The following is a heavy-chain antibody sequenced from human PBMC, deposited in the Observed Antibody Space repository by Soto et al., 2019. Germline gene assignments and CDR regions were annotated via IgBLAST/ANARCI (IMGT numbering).Heavy chain of an antibody. J-gene: IGHJ4*02. V-gene: IGHV3-11*01. CDR2: ISSSGSTI. CDR1: GFTFSDSY. Sequence: QVPLVESGGGLVKPGGSLRLSCAASGFTFSDSYMSWIRQAPGKGLEWVSYISSSGSTIYYADSVKGRFTISRDNAKNSLFLQMNSLRAEDTAVYFCVRARRNFDLDYWGQGTLVTVSS. D-gene: IGHD3-9*01. CDR3: VRARRNFDLDY.